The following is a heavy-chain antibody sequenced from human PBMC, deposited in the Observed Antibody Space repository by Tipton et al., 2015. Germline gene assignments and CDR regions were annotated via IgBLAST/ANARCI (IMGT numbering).Heavy chain of an antibody. CDR2: ISGSGGST. CDR3: AKGGSYGDYEEHYFDY. Sequence: SLRLSCAASGFTFRRYAMTWVRQAPGRGLEWVSSISGSGGSTYYADSVKGRFTISRDNSNNTLYLQMNSLRAEDTAVYYCAKGGSYGDYEEHYFDYWGQGTLVTVSS. V-gene: IGHV3-23*01. CDR1: GFTFRRYA. J-gene: IGHJ4*02. D-gene: IGHD4-17*01.